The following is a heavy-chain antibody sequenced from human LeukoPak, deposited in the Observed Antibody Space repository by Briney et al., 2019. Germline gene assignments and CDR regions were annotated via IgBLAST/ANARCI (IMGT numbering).Heavy chain of an antibody. D-gene: IGHD6-13*01. CDR1: GYTFTSYY. Sequence: ASVKVSCKASGYTFTSYYMHWVRQAPGLGLEWMGIIRPIGYSTTYAQKFQGRVTMTRDMSTSTVYMELSRLRSEDTAVYYCARVARYSSSWYYFDYWGQGTLVTVSS. V-gene: IGHV1-46*01. CDR3: ARVARYSSSWYYFDY. J-gene: IGHJ4*02. CDR2: IRPIGYST.